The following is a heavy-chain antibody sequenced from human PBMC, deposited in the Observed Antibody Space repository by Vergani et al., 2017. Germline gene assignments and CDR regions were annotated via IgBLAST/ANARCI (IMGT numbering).Heavy chain of an antibody. V-gene: IGHV2-5*01. J-gene: IGHJ5*02. Sequence: QITLKESGPTLVKPTQTLTLTCTFSGFSLSTSGVGVGWIRQPPGKALEWLALIYWNDDKRYSPSLKSRLTITKDTSKNQVVLTMTNMDPVDTATYYCAHTATRNDYSNYGFDPWGQGTLVTVSS. CDR2: IYWNDDK. D-gene: IGHD4-11*01. CDR1: GFSLSTSGVG. CDR3: AHTATRNDYSNYGFDP.